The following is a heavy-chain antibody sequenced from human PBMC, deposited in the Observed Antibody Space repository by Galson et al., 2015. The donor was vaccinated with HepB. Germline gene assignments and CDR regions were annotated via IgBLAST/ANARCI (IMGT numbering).Heavy chain of an antibody. J-gene: IGHJ1*01. CDR3: ARDRSSSSL. V-gene: IGHV1-18*01. CDR2: IRAYNGLT. Sequence: SVKVSCKASGYTFTDYGISWVRQAPGQGLEWMGWIRAYNGLTNYAQNFQGRVTMTIDKSTNKAYLDLTSLTSDDTAVYYCARDRSSSSLWCQGTLVTVSS. CDR1: GYTFTDYG. D-gene: IGHD6-6*01.